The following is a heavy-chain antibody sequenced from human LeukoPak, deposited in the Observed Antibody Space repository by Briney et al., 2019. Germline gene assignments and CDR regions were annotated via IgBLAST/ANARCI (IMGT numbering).Heavy chain of an antibody. CDR2: IYYSGST. CDR1: GGSISSYY. V-gene: IGHV4-59*06. J-gene: IGHJ3*02. CDR3: ARGEYYYDSSGGFDI. Sequence: PSETLSLTCTVSGGSISSYYWSWIRQHPGKGLEWIGYIYYSGSTYYNPSLKSRVTISVDTSKNQFSLKLSSVTAADTAVYYCARGEYYYDSSGGFDIWGQGTMVTVSS. D-gene: IGHD3-22*01.